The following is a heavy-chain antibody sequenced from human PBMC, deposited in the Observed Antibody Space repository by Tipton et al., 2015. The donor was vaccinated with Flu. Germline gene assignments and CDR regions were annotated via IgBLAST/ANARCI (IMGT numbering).Heavy chain of an antibody. V-gene: IGHV4-61*05. CDR3: ARVAHNWNYSIDY. Sequence: LRLSCTVSGGSISSSSYFWGWIRQPPGKGLEWIGYIYYSGSTNYNPSLKSRVTISVDTSKSQFSLKLSSVTAADTAVYYCARVAHNWNYSIDYWGQGTLVTVSS. CDR2: IYYSGST. D-gene: IGHD1-7*01. J-gene: IGHJ4*02. CDR1: GGSISSSSYF.